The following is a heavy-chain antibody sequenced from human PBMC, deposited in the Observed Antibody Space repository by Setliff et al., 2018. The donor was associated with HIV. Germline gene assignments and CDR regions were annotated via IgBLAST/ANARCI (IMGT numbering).Heavy chain of an antibody. J-gene: IGHJ5*02. Sequence: PSETLSLTCAVYGGSFSGYYWSWIRQPPGKGLEWIGEINHSGSTNYNPSLKSRVTISVDKTKNQFSLKLTSVTAADTAVYYCARTTGVAEYFDSSGYLRLDPWGQGTLVTVSS. CDR2: INHSGST. CDR3: ARTTGVAEYFDSSGYLRLDP. V-gene: IGHV4-34*01. CDR1: GGSFSGYY. D-gene: IGHD3-22*01.